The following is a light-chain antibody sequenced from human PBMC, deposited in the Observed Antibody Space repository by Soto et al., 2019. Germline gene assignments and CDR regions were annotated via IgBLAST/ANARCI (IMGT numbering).Light chain of an antibody. CDR2: WAS. CDR3: QQYYTTSWS. CDR1: QSVLYSPNNNNY. Sequence: EIVMTQSPDSLALPLGERATINCKSSQSVLYSPNNNNYLDWYQHKPGQPPKMLIYWASIRETGVPDRFSGSGSGTDFTLTISSLQSEDVAVYHCQQYYTTSWSFGQGTKVDIK. J-gene: IGKJ1*01. V-gene: IGKV4-1*01.